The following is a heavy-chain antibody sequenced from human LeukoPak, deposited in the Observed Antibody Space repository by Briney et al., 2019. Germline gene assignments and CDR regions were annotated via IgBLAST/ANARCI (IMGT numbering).Heavy chain of an antibody. CDR3: ARVYYDFWSGYSLIAFDI. D-gene: IGHD3-3*01. CDR1: GGSISSYY. V-gene: IGHV4-59*01. Sequence: PSETLSLTCTVSGGSISSYYWSWIRQPPGKGLEWIGYIYYSGSTNYNPSLKSRVTISVDTSKNQFSLKLSSVIAADTAVYYCARVYYDFWSGYSLIAFDIWGQGTMVTVSS. J-gene: IGHJ3*02. CDR2: IYYSGST.